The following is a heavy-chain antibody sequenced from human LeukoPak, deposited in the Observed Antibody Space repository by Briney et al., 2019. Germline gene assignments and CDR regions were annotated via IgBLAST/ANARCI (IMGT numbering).Heavy chain of an antibody. CDR3: AKPARTDAFDI. D-gene: IGHD1-14*01. CDR1: GFTFSNYA. J-gene: IGHJ3*02. Sequence: GGSLRLSCAASGFTFSNYAMNWVRQAPGKGLEWVSSISGSGGNTYYADSVNGRFTISRDNSKNTLYLQMNSLRAEDTAVYYCAKPARTDAFDIWGQGTMVTVSS. V-gene: IGHV3-23*01. CDR2: ISGSGGNT.